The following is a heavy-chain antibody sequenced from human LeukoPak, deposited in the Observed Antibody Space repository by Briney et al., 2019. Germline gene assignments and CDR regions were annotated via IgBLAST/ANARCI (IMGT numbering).Heavy chain of an antibody. CDR1: GFTFSSYG. Sequence: GGSLRLSCAAFGFTFSSYGMSWVRQAPGMGLEWVSAISGSGGSTYYADSVKGRFTISRDNSKNTLYLQMNSLRAEDTAVYHCANTKPPWELHDAFDIWGQGTMVTVSS. CDR3: ANTKPPWELHDAFDI. D-gene: IGHD1-26*01. J-gene: IGHJ3*02. V-gene: IGHV3-23*01. CDR2: ISGSGGST.